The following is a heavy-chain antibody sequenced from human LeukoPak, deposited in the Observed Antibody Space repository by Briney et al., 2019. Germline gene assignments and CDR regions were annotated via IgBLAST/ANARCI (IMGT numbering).Heavy chain of an antibody. J-gene: IGHJ6*04. CDR1: GFTFSNS. V-gene: IGHV3-21*01. Sequence: GGSLRLSCAASGFTFSNSLNWVRQAPGKGLEWVSSISSSSDYIYYADSVKGRFTISRDNAKNSLYLQMNSLRAEDTAVYYCAELGITMIGGVWGKGTTVTISS. CDR2: ISSSSDYI. CDR3: AELGITMIGGV. D-gene: IGHD3-10*02.